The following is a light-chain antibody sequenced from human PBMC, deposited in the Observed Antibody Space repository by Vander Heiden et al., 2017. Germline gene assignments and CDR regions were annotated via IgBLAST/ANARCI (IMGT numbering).Light chain of an antibody. V-gene: IGKV3-15*01. CDR1: QSISSN. CDR2: GAS. Sequence: EMVIMQSPATLSVSPGERATLSCRASQSISSNLAWDQQKPGQAPRLLIYGASTRATGIPARFSGSGSGTEFTLTISSLQSEDFAVYYCQQYYDWPPYTFGQGTKVEIK. J-gene: IGKJ2*01. CDR3: QQYYDWPPYT.